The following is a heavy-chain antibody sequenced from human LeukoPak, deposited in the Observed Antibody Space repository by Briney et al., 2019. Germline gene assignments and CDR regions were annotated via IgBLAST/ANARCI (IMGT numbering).Heavy chain of an antibody. CDR3: ARLRIYYDSSGLLRGFDY. Sequence: ASVTVSCKASGYTFTGYYMHWVRQAPGQGLEWMGWINPNSGGTNYAQKFQGRVTMTRDTSISTAYMELSRLRSDDTAVYYCARLRIYYDSSGLLRGFDYWGQGTLVTVSS. V-gene: IGHV1-2*02. CDR1: GYTFTGYY. J-gene: IGHJ4*02. D-gene: IGHD3-22*01. CDR2: INPNSGGT.